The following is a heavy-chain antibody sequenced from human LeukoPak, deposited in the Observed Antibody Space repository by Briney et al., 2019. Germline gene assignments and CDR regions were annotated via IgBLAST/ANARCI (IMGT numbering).Heavy chain of an antibody. J-gene: IGHJ5*02. CDR1: GGSISSYY. V-gene: IGHV4-59*08. CDR3: ARVGPLGYCSGGSCRRFDP. Sequence: SETLSLTCTVSGGSISSYYWSWIRQPPGKGLEWIGYIYYSGSTYYNPSLKSRVTISVDTSKNQFSLKLSSVTAADTAVYYCARVGPLGYCSGGSCRRFDPWGQGTLVTVSS. D-gene: IGHD2-15*01. CDR2: IYYSGST.